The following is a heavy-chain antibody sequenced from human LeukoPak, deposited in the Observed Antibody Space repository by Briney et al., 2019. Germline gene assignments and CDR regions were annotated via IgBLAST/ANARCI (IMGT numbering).Heavy chain of an antibody. V-gene: IGHV3-23*01. J-gene: IGHJ4*02. CDR3: ARHEITMVRGVFDY. CDR2: ISSSGGST. CDR1: GFTFSDYD. D-gene: IGHD3-10*01. Sequence: GGSLRLSCATSGFTFSDYDMSWVRQAPGKGLEWVSAISSSGGSTYYADSVKGRFTISRDNSKNTLCLQMNSLRAEDTAVYYCARHEITMVRGVFDYWGQGTLVTVSS.